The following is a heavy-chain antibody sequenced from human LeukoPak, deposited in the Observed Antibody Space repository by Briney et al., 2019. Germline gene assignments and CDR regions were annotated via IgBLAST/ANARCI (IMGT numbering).Heavy chain of an antibody. V-gene: IGHV1-69*02. CDR2: IIPILGIA. J-gene: IGHJ4*02. D-gene: IGHD1-26*01. Sequence: SVKVSCKASGGTFISYTISWVRQAPGQGLEWMGRIIPILGIANYAQKFQGRVTITADKSTSTAYLELSSLRSEDTAVYYCARLILVGATTDYWGQGTLVTVSS. CDR3: ARLILVGATTDY. CDR1: GGTFISYT.